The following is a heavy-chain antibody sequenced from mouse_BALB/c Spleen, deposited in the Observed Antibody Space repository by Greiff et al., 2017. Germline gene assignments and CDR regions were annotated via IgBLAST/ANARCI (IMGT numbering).Heavy chain of an antibody. CDR2: IWRGGST. J-gene: IGHJ4*01. Sequence: VKLVESGPSLVQPSQSLSITCTVSGFSLTSYGVHWVRQSPGKGLEWLGVIWRGGSTDYNAAFMSRLSITKDNSKSQVFFKMNSLQADDTAIYYCAKIGRYGGMDYWGQGTSVTVSS. D-gene: IGHD2-14*01. CDR1: GFSLTSYG. V-gene: IGHV2-5-1*01. CDR3: AKIGRYGGMDY.